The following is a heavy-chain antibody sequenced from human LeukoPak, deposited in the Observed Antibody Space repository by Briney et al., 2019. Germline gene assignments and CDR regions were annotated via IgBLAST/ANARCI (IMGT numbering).Heavy chain of an antibody. CDR2: IYTSGST. V-gene: IGHV4-61*02. D-gene: IGHD2-21*02. CDR1: RVSISSVSYY. CDR3: AREGVAYCGGDCYSFWFDP. J-gene: IGHJ5*02. Sequence: PSQTLSLTCTVSRVSISSVSYYWSWIRQPAGKGLEWIGRIYTSGSTNYNPSLKSRVTISVDTSKNQFSLKLSSVTAEDKAGYYCAREGVAYCGGDCYSFWFDPWGQGTLVTVSS.